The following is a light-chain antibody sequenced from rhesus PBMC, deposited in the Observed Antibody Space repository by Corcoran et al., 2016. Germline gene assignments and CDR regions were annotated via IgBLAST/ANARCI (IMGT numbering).Light chain of an antibody. CDR1: QSVGSN. Sequence: ETVVTQSPATLSLSPGERATLSCRASQSVGSNLAWYHQRPGQAPKLLIYDASSRATGIPDRLSGSGSGTEFSLTISRLEPEDVGVYYCQQYNNWNSFGQGTKVEIK. CDR2: DAS. J-gene: IGKJ2*01. V-gene: IGKV3-42*02. CDR3: QQYNNWNS.